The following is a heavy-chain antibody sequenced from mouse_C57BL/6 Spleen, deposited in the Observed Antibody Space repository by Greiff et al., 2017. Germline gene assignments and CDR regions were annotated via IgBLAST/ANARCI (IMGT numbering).Heavy chain of an antibody. Sequence: EVQGVESGGGLVKPGGSLKLSCAASGFTFSSYTMSWVRQTPEKRLEWVATISGGGGNTYYPDSVKGRFTISRDNAKNTLYLQMSSLRSEDTALYYCARRGLRYDFDYWGQGTTLTVSS. D-gene: IGHD1-1*01. CDR3: ARRGLRYDFDY. J-gene: IGHJ2*01. CDR2: ISGGGGNT. V-gene: IGHV5-9*01. CDR1: GFTFSSYT.